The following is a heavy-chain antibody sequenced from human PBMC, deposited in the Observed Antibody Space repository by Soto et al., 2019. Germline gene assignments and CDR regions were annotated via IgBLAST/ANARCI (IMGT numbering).Heavy chain of an antibody. CDR1: GGSISSSSYY. CDR3: ARLYSGYDRNWFDP. CDR2: IYYSGST. D-gene: IGHD5-12*01. V-gene: IGHV4-39*01. Sequence: SETLSLTCTVSGGSISSSSYYWGWIRQPPGKGLEWIGSIYYSGSTYYNPSLKSRVTISVDTSKNQFSLKLSSVTAADTAVYYCARLYSGYDRNWFDPWGHGTLVTVSS. J-gene: IGHJ5*02.